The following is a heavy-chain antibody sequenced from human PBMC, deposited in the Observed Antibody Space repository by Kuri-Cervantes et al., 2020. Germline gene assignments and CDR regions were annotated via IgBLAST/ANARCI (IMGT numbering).Heavy chain of an antibody. CDR3: ARAPGGYYYGMDV. CDR2: IRSKANSYAT. V-gene: IGHV3-73*01. D-gene: IGHD3-10*01. Sequence: GESLKISCAASGFTFSGSAMHWVRQASGKGLEWVGRIRSKANSYATAYAASVKGRFTISRDDSKNTAYLQMNSLKTEDTAVYYCARAPGGYYYGMDVWGQGTTVTVSS. J-gene: IGHJ6*02. CDR1: GFTFSGSA.